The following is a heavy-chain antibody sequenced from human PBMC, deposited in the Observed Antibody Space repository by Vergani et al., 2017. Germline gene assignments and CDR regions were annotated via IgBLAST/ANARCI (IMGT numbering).Heavy chain of an antibody. Sequence: QVQLVQSGAEVKKPGSSVKVSCKASGGTFSSYAISWVRQAPGQGLEWMGGIIPIFGTANYEQKFQGRVTITADESTSTAYMELSSLRSEDTAVYYCARVGGITYYDFWSGIGGGWFDPWGQGTLVTVSS. CDR1: GGTFSSYA. V-gene: IGHV1-69*01. CDR3: ARVGGITYYDFWSGIGGGWFDP. CDR2: IIPIFGTA. J-gene: IGHJ5*02. D-gene: IGHD3-3*01.